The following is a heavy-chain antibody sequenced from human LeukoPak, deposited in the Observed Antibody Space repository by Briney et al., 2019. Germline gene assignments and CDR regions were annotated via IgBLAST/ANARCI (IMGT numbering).Heavy chain of an antibody. CDR2: FDPEDGET. V-gene: IGHV1-24*01. J-gene: IGHJ4*02. CDR3: ATSGYSSSWYYFDY. CDR1: GYTLIELS. Sequence: GASVKVSCKVSGYTLIELSMHWVRQAPGKGLEWMGGFDPEDGETIYEQKFQGRVTMTEDTSTDTAYMELSSLRSEDTAVYYCATSGYSSSWYYFDYWGQGTLVTVSS. D-gene: IGHD6-13*01.